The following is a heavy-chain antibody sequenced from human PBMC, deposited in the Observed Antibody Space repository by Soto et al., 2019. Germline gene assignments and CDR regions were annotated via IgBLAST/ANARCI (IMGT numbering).Heavy chain of an antibody. CDR2: TYYRSKWYH. V-gene: IGHV6-1*01. CDR3: KRDLPPYINGDTSWFDP. D-gene: IGHD7-27*01. J-gene: IGHJ5*02. Sequence: SQTLSLTCAISGDSVPSNRAAWNWIRQSPSRGLEWLGRTYYRSKWYHDYAVSVKSRITINPDTSKNQFSLQLNSVTPEDTAVYYCKRDLPPYINGDTSWFDPWGQGTLVTVSS. CDR1: GDSVPSNRAA.